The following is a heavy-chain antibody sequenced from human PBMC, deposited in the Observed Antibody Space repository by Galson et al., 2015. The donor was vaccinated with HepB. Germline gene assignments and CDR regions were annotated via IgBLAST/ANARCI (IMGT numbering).Heavy chain of an antibody. CDR3: SRTLPGIDWDY. CDR2: VRHKARRYTT. CDR1: GFTFSDYY. J-gene: IGHJ4*02. D-gene: IGHD3-9*01. V-gene: IGHV3-72*01. Sequence: SLRLSCAASGFTFSDYYMEWVRQAPGKGLEWVGRVRHKARRYTTDYVASVEGRFTISRDDSKNSLYLQMDSLKTEDTAVCYCSRTLPGIDWDYWGQGTLVTVSS.